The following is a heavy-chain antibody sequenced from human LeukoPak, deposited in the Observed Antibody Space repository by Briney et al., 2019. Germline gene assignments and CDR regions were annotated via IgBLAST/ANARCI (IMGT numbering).Heavy chain of an antibody. CDR3: ARDWGFYCSSTSCYVEGWFDP. J-gene: IGHJ5*02. V-gene: IGHV1-69*05. CDR1: GGTFGSYA. CDR2: IIPIFGTA. D-gene: IGHD2-2*01. Sequence: ASVKVSCKASGGTFGSYAISWVRQAPGQGLEWMGGIIPIFGTANYAQKFQGRVTITTDESTSTAYMELSSLRSEDTAVYYCARDWGFYCSSTSCYVEGWFDPWGQGTLVTVSS.